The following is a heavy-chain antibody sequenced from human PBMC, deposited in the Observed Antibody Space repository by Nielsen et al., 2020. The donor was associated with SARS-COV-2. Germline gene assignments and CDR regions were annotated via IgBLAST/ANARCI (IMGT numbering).Heavy chain of an antibody. Sequence: SETLSLTCTVSGDSVTRGSYYWSWIRQPPGKGLEWIGFVFYTGHTNYNPSVSSRVTIPVDTSNDQFSLKLTSVTAADTALYYCARGGNYYASGNYYNLEDWGQGTLVTVSS. V-gene: IGHV4-61*01. CDR3: ARGGNYYASGNYYNLED. CDR2: VFYTGHT. J-gene: IGHJ1*01. CDR1: GDSVTRGSYY. D-gene: IGHD3-10*01.